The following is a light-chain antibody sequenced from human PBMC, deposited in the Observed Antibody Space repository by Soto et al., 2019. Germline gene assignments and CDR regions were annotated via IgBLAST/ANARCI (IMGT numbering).Light chain of an antibody. Sequence: ESVLTQSPGTLSLSPGERAALSCRASQSVSSSYLAWYQQKSGQAPRLLIYAASTRATGIPDRFSGSRSGTDFTLTISRLEPEDFAVYFCQLYGSSPPRYTFGQGTKLEIK. V-gene: IGKV3-20*01. J-gene: IGKJ2*01. CDR3: QLYGSSPPRYT. CDR1: QSVSSSY. CDR2: AAS.